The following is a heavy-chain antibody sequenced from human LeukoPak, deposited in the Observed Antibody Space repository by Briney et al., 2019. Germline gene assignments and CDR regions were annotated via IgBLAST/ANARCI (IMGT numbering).Heavy chain of an antibody. V-gene: IGHV4-59*01. Sequence: SETLSLTCTVSGGSISSYYWSWIRQPPGKGLEWIGYIYYSGSTNYNPSLKSRVTISVDTSKNQFSLKLSSVTAADTAVYYCARAPFNWGYYFDYWGQGTLVTVSS. D-gene: IGHD7-27*01. CDR1: GGSISSYY. CDR2: IYYSGST. CDR3: ARAPFNWGYYFDY. J-gene: IGHJ4*02.